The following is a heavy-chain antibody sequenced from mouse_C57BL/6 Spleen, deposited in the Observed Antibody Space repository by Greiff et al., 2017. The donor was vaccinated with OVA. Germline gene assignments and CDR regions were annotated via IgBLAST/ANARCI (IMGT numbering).Heavy chain of an antibody. CDR2: INPNNGGT. CDR1: GYTFTDYY. D-gene: IGHD3-3*01. CDR3: ARKGRRGAMDY. J-gene: IGHJ4*01. Sequence: EVKLQQSGPELVKPGASVKISCKASGYTFTDYYMNWVKQSHGKSLEWIGDINPNNGGTSYNQKFKGKATLTVDKSSSTAYMELRSLTSEDSAVYYCARKGRRGAMDYWGQGTSVTVSS. V-gene: IGHV1-26*01.